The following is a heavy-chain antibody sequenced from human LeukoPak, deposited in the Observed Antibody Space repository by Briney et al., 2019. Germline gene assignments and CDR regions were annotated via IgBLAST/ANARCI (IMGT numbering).Heavy chain of an antibody. V-gene: IGHV3-74*01. CDR2: ISTDGYTT. J-gene: IGHJ4*02. D-gene: IGHD2-15*01. Sequence: GGSLRLSCAASGLSLSAYKMHWVRQAPRKGLVWVSRISTDGYTTDYADFVQGRFTASRDNTKNTWSLEMNSLRAEDTAVYYCVVGGSPGYWGQGTLVTVSS. CDR1: GLSLSAYK. CDR3: VVGGSPGY.